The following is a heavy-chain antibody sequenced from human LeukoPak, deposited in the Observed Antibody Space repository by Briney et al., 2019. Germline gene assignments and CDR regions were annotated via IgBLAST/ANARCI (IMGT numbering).Heavy chain of an antibody. CDR3: ARDTPYGMDV. Sequence: ASVKVSCKASGYTFTGYYMLWVRQAPGQGLEWMGMINPSGGSTSYAQKFQGRVTMTRDTSTSTVYMELSSLRSEDTAVYYCARDTPYGMDVWGQGTTVTVSS. CDR1: GYTFTGYY. V-gene: IGHV1-46*01. J-gene: IGHJ6*02. CDR2: INPSGGST.